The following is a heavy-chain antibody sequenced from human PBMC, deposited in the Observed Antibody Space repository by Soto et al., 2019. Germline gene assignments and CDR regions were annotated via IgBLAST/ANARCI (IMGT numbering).Heavy chain of an antibody. CDR1: GGSFSSYY. CDR2: VYYSGST. CDR3: GRLEGLATISYYFDY. J-gene: IGHJ4*02. V-gene: IGHV4-39*01. Sequence: SETLSLTCAVYGGSFSSYYWGWVRQPPGKGLEWIGSVYYSGSTYYNPSLESRVTISVDKSKNQFSLKLMSLSAADTAVYYCGRLEGLATISYYFDYWGQGALVTVSS. D-gene: IGHD3-9*01.